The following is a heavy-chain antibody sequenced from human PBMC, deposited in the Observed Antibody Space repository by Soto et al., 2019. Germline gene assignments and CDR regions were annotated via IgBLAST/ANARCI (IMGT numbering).Heavy chain of an antibody. V-gene: IGHV3-53*01. Sequence: EVQLVESGGGLIQPGGSLKLSCAASGFTVGNDYMSWVRQAPGKGLEWVSLIYSTGTTKYAVSVKGRFTVTRDNAKTTLYLQMNSLRAEDTAVYYCATDGRGSGSHYNSFGYWGQGTLVTVSS. CDR3: ATDGRGSGSHYNSFGY. CDR1: GFTVGNDY. D-gene: IGHD3-10*01. J-gene: IGHJ4*02. CDR2: IYSTGTT.